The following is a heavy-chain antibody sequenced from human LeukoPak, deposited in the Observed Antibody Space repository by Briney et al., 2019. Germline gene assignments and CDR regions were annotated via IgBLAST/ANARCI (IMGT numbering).Heavy chain of an antibody. V-gene: IGHV1-2*02. D-gene: IGHD2-2*01. CDR2: INPNSGGT. CDR3: ARDGSDAKRSFDP. CDR1: RYTFTGYY. J-gene: IGHJ5*02. Sequence: GASVKVSCKASRYTFTGYYMHWVRQAPGQGLEWMGWINPNSGGTNYAQKFQGRVTMTRDTSISTAYMELSSLRSEDTAVYYCARDGSDAKRSFDPWGQGTLVTVSS.